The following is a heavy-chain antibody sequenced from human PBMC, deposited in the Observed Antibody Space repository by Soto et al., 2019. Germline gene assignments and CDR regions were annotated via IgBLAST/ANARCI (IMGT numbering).Heavy chain of an antibody. CDR1: GFTFSDYY. J-gene: IGHJ4*02. CDR3: ARERARVFDS. CDR2: ISISGGTI. Sequence: QVQLVESGGGLVKPGGSLRLSCAASGFTFSDYYMSWIRQAPGKGLEWLSYISISGGTIYYAHSVKGRFSISRDNAKNALYLQLSSLSAEDTAVDFCARERARVFDSWGQGTLVTVSS. V-gene: IGHV3-11*01.